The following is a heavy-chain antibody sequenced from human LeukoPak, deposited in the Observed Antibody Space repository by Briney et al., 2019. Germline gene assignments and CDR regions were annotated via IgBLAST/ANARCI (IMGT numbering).Heavy chain of an antibody. CDR3: ARTDYDILTGYSGRFDY. CDR1: GGSISSSSYY. D-gene: IGHD3-9*01. Sequence: KASETLSLTCTVSGGSISSSSYYWGWIRQPPGKGLEWIGSIYYSGSTYYNPSLKSRVTISVDTSKNQFSLKLSSVTAADTAVYYCARTDYDILTGYSGRFDYWGQGTLVTVSS. CDR2: IYYSGST. J-gene: IGHJ4*02. V-gene: IGHV4-39*01.